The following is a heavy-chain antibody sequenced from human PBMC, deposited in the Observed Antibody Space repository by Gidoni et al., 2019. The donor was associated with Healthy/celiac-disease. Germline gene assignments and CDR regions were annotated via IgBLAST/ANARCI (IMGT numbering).Heavy chain of an antibody. V-gene: IGHV1-69*09. Sequence: QVQLVQSGAEVKKPGSSVKVPCKASGGTFSSYAISWVRQAPGQGLEWMGRIIPILGIANYAQKFQGRVTITADKSTSTAYMELSSLRSEDTAVYYCARRIMNYYYYGMDVWGQGTTVTVSS. CDR3: ARRIMNYYYYGMDV. CDR2: IIPILGIA. J-gene: IGHJ6*02. CDR1: GGTFSSYA. D-gene: IGHD3-16*01.